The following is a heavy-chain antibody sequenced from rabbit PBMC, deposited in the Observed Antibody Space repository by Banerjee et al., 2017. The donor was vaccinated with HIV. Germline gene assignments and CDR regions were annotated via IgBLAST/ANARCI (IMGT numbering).Heavy chain of an antibody. V-gene: IGHV1S45*01. D-gene: IGHD4-1*01. CDR1: GFSFSSSYW. J-gene: IGHJ4*01. CDR3: ARYSSGWDYFDL. Sequence: QQQLEESGGDLVKPEGSLTLTCTASGFSFSSSYWICWVRQAPGKGLEWIGYIDPVLGVTYYASWVNGRFTISSHNAQNTLYLQLNSLTAADTATYFCARYSSGWDYFDLWGQGTLVTVS. CDR2: IDPVLGVT.